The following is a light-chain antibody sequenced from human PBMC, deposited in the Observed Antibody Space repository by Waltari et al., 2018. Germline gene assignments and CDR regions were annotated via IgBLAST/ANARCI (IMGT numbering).Light chain of an antibody. CDR1: QSVSRA. CDR3: QHYLRLPVT. Sequence: EIVLTQSPGTLSLSLGERATLSCRASQSVSRALTWYQEKPGQAPRLLIYGASTRAPGIPDRFRCSGSGTAFSLTISRLEPDDVAVYYCQHYLRLPVTFGQGTTVEV. V-gene: IGKV3-20*01. J-gene: IGKJ1*01. CDR2: GAS.